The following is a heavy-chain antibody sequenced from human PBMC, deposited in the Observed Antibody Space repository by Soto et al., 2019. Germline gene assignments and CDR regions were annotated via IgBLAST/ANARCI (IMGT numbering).Heavy chain of an antibody. CDR3: ARQSNWNVPPYYYYGMDV. V-gene: IGHV5-51*01. CDR1: GYSFTSYW. J-gene: IGHJ6*02. D-gene: IGHD1-20*01. CDR2: IYPGDSDT. Sequence: PGESLKISCKGSGYSFTSYWIGWVRQVPGKGLEWMGIIYPGDSDTRYSPSFQGQVTISADKSISTAYLQWSSLKASDTAMYYCARQSNWNVPPYYYYGMDVWGQGTTVTVSS.